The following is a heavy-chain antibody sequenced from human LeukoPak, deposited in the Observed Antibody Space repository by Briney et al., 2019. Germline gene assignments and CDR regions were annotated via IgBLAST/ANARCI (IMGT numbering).Heavy chain of an antibody. CDR1: GFTFATYA. D-gene: IGHD2-21*02. CDR3: AVYCSGGCYSGLV. CDR2: ITSVSGTT. V-gene: IGHV3-23*01. J-gene: IGHJ4*02. Sequence: GGSLRLSCADSGFTFATYAMTWVRQAAGKGLEMVSTITSVSGTTYYADSVKGGFTISRDNSKNTLYLQMNTLRAEDTAVYYCAVYCSGGCYSGLVWGQGTLVTVSS.